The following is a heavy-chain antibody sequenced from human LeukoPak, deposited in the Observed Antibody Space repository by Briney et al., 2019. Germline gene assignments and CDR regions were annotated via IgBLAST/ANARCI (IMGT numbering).Heavy chain of an antibody. CDR1: GAAVSGSPYY. CDR2: IYSIGSA. V-gene: IGHV4-39*01. Sequence: SDTLSLTFTVSGAAVSGSPYYWGCIRQPPGKGLEWICSIYSIGSAYYNASLQSRATISIDTSKPQTSRRLTSVTPTAPAINFCAKSGGYSLIDYWGQGTLVTVSS. J-gene: IGHJ4*02. D-gene: IGHD1-26*01. CDR3: AKSGGYSLIDY.